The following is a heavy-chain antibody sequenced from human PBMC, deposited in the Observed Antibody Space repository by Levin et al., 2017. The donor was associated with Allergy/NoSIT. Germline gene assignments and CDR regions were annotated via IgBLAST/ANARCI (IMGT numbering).Heavy chain of an antibody. D-gene: IGHD5-12*01. CDR1: GFTFSDHY. J-gene: IGHJ4*02. CDR3: ARDRGSGYDLDY. V-gene: IGHV3-72*01. Sequence: GGSLRLSCAASGFTFSDHYMDWVRQAPGKGLEWVGRTKNKANSYTTEYAASVKGRFTISRDDSKNSLYLQMNSLKTEDTAVYYCARDRGSGYDLDYWGQGTLVTVSS. CDR2: TKNKANSYTT.